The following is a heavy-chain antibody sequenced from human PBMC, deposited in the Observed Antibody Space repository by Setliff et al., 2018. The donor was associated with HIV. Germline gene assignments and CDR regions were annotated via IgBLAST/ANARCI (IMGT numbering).Heavy chain of an antibody. CDR3: AKDVLKFWSGSGALDF. V-gene: IGHV3-33*06. D-gene: IGHD3-3*01. J-gene: IGHJ4*02. Sequence: GGSLRLSCAASGFTFSNYGMHWVRQAPGKGLEWVAVIWYDGSNKYYTDSVKGRFTISRDNSKNTLYLLMNSRRAEDTAVYYCAKDVLKFWSGSGALDFWGPGTLVTVSS. CDR2: IWYDGSNK. CDR1: GFTFSNYG.